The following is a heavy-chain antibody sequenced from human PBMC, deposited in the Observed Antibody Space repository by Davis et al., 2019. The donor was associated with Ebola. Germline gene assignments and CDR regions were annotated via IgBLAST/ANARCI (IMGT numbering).Heavy chain of an antibody. D-gene: IGHD3-10*01. CDR3: ATALGQYYGSGSYYEFDY. CDR2: FDPEDGET. CDR1: GYTLTELS. V-gene: IGHV1-24*01. J-gene: IGHJ4*02. Sequence: ASVKVSCKVSGYTLTELSMHWVRQAPGKGLEWMGGFDPEDGETIYAQKFQGRVTMTEDTSTDTAYMELSSLRSEDTAVYYCATALGQYYGSGSYYEFDYWGQGTLVTVSS.